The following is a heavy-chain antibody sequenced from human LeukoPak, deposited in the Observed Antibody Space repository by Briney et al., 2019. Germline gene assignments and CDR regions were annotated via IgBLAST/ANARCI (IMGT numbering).Heavy chain of an antibody. Sequence: GGSLGLSCAASGFTFSTYAMTWVRQAPGKGLEWVAGISGSGGNTYYADSVKGRFTISRDNSKNTLYLQMNSLRAEDTAVYYCAKSRVSDDSWGQGTLVTVSS. J-gene: IGHJ5*01. CDR2: ISGSGGNT. V-gene: IGHV3-23*01. CDR3: AKSRVSDDS. D-gene: IGHD4-11*01. CDR1: GFTFSTYA.